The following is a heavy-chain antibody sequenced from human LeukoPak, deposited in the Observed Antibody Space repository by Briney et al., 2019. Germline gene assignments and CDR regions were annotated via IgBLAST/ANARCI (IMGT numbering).Heavy chain of an antibody. V-gene: IGHV4-61*01. CDR1: GGSVSSGSYY. Sequence: SETLSLTCTVSGGSVSSGSYYWSWIRQPPGKGLEWIGYIYYSGSTNYNPSLRSRVTISIDTSKNQFSLKVSSVTAADTAVYYCARGQRAGNLAARAFDNWGPGTPVTVS. CDR2: IYYSGST. J-gene: IGHJ4*02. CDR3: ARGQRAGNLAARAFDN. D-gene: IGHD3-10*01.